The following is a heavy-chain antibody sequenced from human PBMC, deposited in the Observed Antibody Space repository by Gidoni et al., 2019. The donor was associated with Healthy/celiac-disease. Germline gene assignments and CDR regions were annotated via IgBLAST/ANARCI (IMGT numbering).Heavy chain of an antibody. CDR1: GDSVSSNSAA. Sequence: QVQLQQSGPGLVKPSQTLSLTCAISGDSVSSNSAAWNWIRQSPSRDLEWLGRTYYRSKWYNDYAVSVKSRITINPDTSKNQFSLQLNSVTPEDTAVYYCARVTIQEETYYDFWSGYYTPQGRLVMSHFDYWGQGTLVTVSS. CDR2: TYYRSKWYN. D-gene: IGHD3-3*01. V-gene: IGHV6-1*01. J-gene: IGHJ4*02. CDR3: ARVTIQEETYYDFWSGYYTPQGRLVMSHFDY.